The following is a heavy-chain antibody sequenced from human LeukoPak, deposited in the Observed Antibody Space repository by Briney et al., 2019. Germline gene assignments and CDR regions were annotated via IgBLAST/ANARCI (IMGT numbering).Heavy chain of an antibody. CDR3: ARVGEGYDSSGYYYSNGMDV. V-gene: IGHV4-31*03. CDR1: GGSISSGGYY. J-gene: IGHJ6*02. D-gene: IGHD3-22*01. Sequence: TASETLSLTCTVSGGSISSGGYYWSWIRQHPGKGLEWIGYIYYSGSTYYNPSLKSRVTISVDTSKNQFSLKLSSVTAADTAVYYCARVGEGYDSSGYYYSNGMDVWGQGTTVTVSS. CDR2: IYYSGST.